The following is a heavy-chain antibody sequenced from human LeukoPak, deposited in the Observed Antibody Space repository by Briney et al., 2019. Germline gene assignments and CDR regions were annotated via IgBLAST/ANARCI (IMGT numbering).Heavy chain of an antibody. CDR3: ARQRPRRFLEWYPFDY. Sequence: GESLKISCKGFGYSFSSYWIGWVRQMPGKGLEWMGIIYPGDSDTRYSPSFQGQVTISADKSISTAYLQWSSLKASDTAMYYCARQRPRRFLEWYPFDYWGQGTLVTVSS. CDR1: GYSFSSYW. D-gene: IGHD3-3*01. V-gene: IGHV5-51*01. J-gene: IGHJ4*02. CDR2: IYPGDSDT.